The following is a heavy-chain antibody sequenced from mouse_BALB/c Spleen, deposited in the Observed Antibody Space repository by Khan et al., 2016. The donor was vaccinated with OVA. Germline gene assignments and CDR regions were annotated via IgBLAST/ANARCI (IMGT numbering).Heavy chain of an antibody. Sequence: VQLQQPGPELVKSGASVKMSCKASGYTFTDYVMHWVKQKPGQGLEWIGYIYPYNDDTESTERFKGKATLTLDKSSSTAYMDLSSLTSADSTAYYCARTTTDYYTMDYWGQGTAVTVSS. J-gene: IGHJ4*01. CDR3: ARTTTDYYTMDY. CDR1: GYTFTDYV. CDR2: IYPYNDDT. V-gene: IGHV1S136*01. D-gene: IGHD1-1*01.